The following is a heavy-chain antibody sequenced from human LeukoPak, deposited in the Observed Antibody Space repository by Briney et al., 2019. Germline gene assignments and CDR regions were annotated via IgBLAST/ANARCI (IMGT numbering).Heavy chain of an antibody. D-gene: IGHD3-16*01. Sequence: PGGSLRLSCAASGFTVISYEMNWVRQAPGKGLEWVSYISSSGNSIFYADSVKGRFTISRDNSKNTLFLQMNSLRVEDTAVYYCARGPGGYDNWGQGTLVTVSS. J-gene: IGHJ4*02. CDR3: ARGPGGYDN. CDR2: ISSSGNSI. V-gene: IGHV3-48*03. CDR1: GFTVISYE.